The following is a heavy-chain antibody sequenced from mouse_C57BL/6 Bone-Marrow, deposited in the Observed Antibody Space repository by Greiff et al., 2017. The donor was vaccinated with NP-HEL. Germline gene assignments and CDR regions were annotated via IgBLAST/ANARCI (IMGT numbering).Heavy chain of an antibody. CDR3: ARRGGYGGTGFAY. CDR2: IYPGSGST. V-gene: IGHV1-55*01. D-gene: IGHD2-2*01. J-gene: IGHJ3*01. Sequence: VQLQQPGAELVKPGASVKMSCKASGYTFTSYWITWVKQRPGQGLEWIGDIYPGSGSTNYNEKFKSKATLTVDTSSSTAYMQLSSLTSEDSAVYYCARRGGYGGTGFAYWGQGTLVTVSA. CDR1: GYTFTSYW.